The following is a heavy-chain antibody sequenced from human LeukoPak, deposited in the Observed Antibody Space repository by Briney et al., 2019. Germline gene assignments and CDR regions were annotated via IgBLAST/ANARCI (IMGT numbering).Heavy chain of an antibody. CDR3: ATYTSGWTGEYFQQ. V-gene: IGHV4-61*02. CDR2: IYTSGIT. Sequence: PSETLSLTCAVSGGSIRNANNDWSWIRQPAGKGPEWIGRIYTSGITNYNPSLKSRVTISVDTSKNQFSLKVNSVTAADTAVYYCATYTSGWTGEYFQQWGQGTLVPVSS. CDR1: GGSIRNANND. J-gene: IGHJ1*01. D-gene: IGHD6-19*01.